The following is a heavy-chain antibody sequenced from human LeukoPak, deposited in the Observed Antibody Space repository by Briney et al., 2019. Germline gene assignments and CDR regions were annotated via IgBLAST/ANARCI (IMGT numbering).Heavy chain of an antibody. Sequence: GGSLRLSCAASEFTFSSYTMNWVRQAPGKGLEWVSYISSSSSAIYYADSVKGRFTISRDNAKNSLYLQMNSLRAEDTAVYYCARTGPTLINCGGDCYSDYWGQGTLVTVSS. CDR1: EFTFSSYT. V-gene: IGHV3-48*04. J-gene: IGHJ4*02. CDR3: ARTGPTLINCGGDCYSDY. D-gene: IGHD2-21*02. CDR2: ISSSSSAI.